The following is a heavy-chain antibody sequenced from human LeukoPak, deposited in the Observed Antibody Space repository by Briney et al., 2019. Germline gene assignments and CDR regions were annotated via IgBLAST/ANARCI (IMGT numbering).Heavy chain of an antibody. V-gene: IGHV1-18*01. D-gene: IGHD3-22*01. CDR2: ISAYNGNT. Sequence: ASVKVSCKASGYTFTSYDINWVRQATGQGLEWMGWISAYNGNTNYAQKLQGRVTMTTDTSTSTAYMELRSLRSDDTAVYYCARDRYYYDSSGPIGYPWGQGTLVTVSS. J-gene: IGHJ5*02. CDR1: GYTFTSYD. CDR3: ARDRYYYDSSGPIGYP.